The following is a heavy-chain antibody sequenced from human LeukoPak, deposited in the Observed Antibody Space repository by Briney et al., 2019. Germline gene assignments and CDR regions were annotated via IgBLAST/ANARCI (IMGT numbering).Heavy chain of an antibody. J-gene: IGHJ4*02. D-gene: IGHD3-3*01. V-gene: IGHV4-39*01. CDR1: GGSISSSSYY. Sequence: SETLSLTCTVSGGSISSSSYYWGWIRQPPGKGLEWIGSIYYSGSTYYNPSLKSRVTISVDTSKNQFSLKLSSVTAADTAVYYCARHIYVFRFLQWLLPFDYWGQGTLVTVSS. CDR2: IYYSGST. CDR3: ARHIYVFRFLQWLLPFDY.